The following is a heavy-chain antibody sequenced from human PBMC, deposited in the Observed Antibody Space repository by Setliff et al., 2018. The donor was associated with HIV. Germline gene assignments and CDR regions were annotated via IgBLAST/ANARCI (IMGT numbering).Heavy chain of an antibody. J-gene: IGHJ5*02. CDR2: IHTTGST. CDR1: GDSISSGSYY. CDR3: AKRTFGSGRFDP. Sequence: SETLSLTCSVSGDSISSGSYYWSWIRLPAGKGLEWIGQIHTTGSTKYNPSLKSRVPISIDTSKNQFSLKLNSVTATDTAVYYCAKRTFGSGRFDPWGQGTQVTVSS. D-gene: IGHD3-16*01. V-gene: IGHV4-61*09.